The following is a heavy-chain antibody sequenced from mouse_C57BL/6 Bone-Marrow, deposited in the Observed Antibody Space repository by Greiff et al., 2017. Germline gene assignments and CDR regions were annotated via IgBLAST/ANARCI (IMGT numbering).Heavy chain of an antibody. CDR1: GFTFSSYA. V-gene: IGHV5-4*03. Sequence: DVKLVESGGGLVKPGGSLKLSCAASGFTFSSYAMSWVRQTPEKRLEWVATISDGGSYTYYPDNVKGRFTISRNNAKNNLYLQMSHLKSEDTAMYYCAKYPGDGYYWFAYWGQGTLVTVSA. J-gene: IGHJ3*01. CDR2: ISDGGSYT. D-gene: IGHD2-3*01. CDR3: AKYPGDGYYWFAY.